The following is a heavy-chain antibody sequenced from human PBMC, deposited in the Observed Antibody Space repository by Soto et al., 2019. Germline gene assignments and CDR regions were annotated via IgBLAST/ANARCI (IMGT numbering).Heavy chain of an antibody. CDR1: GFTFSSYG. V-gene: IGHV3-30*18. D-gene: IGHD2-15*01. CDR3: AKEQVVVVAAPTGMDY. J-gene: IGHJ4*02. CDR2: ISYDGSNK. Sequence: QVQLVESGGGVVQPGRSLRLSCAASGFTFSSYGMHWVRQAPGKGLEWVAVISYDGSNKYYADSVKGRFTISRDNSQNTLYLQMNSLRAEDTAVYYCAKEQVVVVAAPTGMDYWGQGTLVTVSS.